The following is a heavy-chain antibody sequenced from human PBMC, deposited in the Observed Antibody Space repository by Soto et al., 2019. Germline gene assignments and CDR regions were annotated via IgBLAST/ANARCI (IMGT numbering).Heavy chain of an antibody. Sequence: ASVKDSCKASGYTFTSYYMHWVRQAPGQGLEWMGIINPSGGSTSYAQKFQGRVTMTRDTSTSTVYMELSSLRSEDTAVYYCARDDSADDPYNWFDPWGQGTLVTVSS. CDR1: GYTFTSYY. CDR2: INPSGGST. CDR3: ARDDSADDPYNWFDP. V-gene: IGHV1-46*03. J-gene: IGHJ5*02. D-gene: IGHD3-22*01.